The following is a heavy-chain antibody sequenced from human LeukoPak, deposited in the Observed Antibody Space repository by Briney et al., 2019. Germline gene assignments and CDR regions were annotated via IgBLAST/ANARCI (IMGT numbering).Heavy chain of an antibody. J-gene: IGHJ4*02. CDR1: GGSISSYY. D-gene: IGHD7-27*01. CDR3: AGVTGEGYFDY. CDR2: IYYSGST. Sequence: SETLSLTCTVSGGSISSYYWSWIRQPPGKGLEWIGYIYYSGSTNYNPSLKSRVTISVDTSKNQFSLKLSSVTAADAAVYYCAGVTGEGYFDYWGQGTLVTVSS. V-gene: IGHV4-59*01.